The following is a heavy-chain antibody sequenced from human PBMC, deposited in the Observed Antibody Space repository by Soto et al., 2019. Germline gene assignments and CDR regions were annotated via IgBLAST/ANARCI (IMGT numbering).Heavy chain of an antibody. Sequence: GGSLRLSCSASGFTFSSYAMHWVRQAPGKGLEYVSAISSNGGSTYYADSVKGRFTISRDNSKNTLYLQMSSLRAEDTAVYYCVKDLCSSGWYKGCKYYFDYWGQGTLVTVSS. CDR1: GFTFSSYA. J-gene: IGHJ4*02. V-gene: IGHV3-64D*06. CDR2: ISSNGGST. CDR3: VKDLCSSGWYKGCKYYFDY. D-gene: IGHD6-19*01.